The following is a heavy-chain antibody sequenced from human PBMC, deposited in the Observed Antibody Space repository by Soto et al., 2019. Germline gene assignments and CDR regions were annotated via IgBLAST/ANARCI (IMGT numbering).Heavy chain of an antibody. D-gene: IGHD3-10*01. CDR1: GGTFNTYA. V-gene: IGHV1-69*19. CDR2: ISPMFGAA. J-gene: IGHJ4*02. Sequence: QVQLVQSGAEMKKPGSSVKVSCQSSGGTFNTYAMNWVRQAPGQGPELMGDISPMFGAANYAPKFQVRVTITADESTGTSYMQLSSLTSEDTALYFCAREVQVHTPAFVYWGQGTLVTVSS. CDR3: AREVQVHTPAFVY.